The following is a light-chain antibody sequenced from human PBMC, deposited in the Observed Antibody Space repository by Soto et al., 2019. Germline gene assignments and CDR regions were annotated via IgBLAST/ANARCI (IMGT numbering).Light chain of an antibody. CDR3: QQYNSYPST. Sequence: AIQMAQSPSSLSASGGDRVTITCRASQGIRNDLGWYQQEPGKAPKLLIYAASSLESGVPSRFSGSGSGTDFTFTISSLQPDDFPTYYCQQYNSYPSTFGQGTKVDIK. J-gene: IGKJ1*01. CDR2: AAS. V-gene: IGKV1-6*01. CDR1: QGIRND.